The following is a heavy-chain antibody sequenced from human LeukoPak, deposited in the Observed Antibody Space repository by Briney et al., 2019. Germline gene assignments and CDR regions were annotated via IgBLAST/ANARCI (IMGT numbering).Heavy chain of an antibody. CDR1: GFTFSSYA. V-gene: IGHV3-23*01. Sequence: GGSLRLSCAASGFTFSSYAMSWVRQAPGRGLEWVSAISGSGGSTYYADSVKGRFTISRDNSKNTLYLQMNSLRAEDTAVYYCAKDKVSIVVVPAAIRSPIDYWGQGTLVTVSS. D-gene: IGHD2-2*01. CDR2: ISGSGGST. J-gene: IGHJ4*02. CDR3: AKDKVSIVVVPAAIRSPIDY.